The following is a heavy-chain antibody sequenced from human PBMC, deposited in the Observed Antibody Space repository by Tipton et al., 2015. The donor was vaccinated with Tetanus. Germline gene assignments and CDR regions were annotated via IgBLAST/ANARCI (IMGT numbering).Heavy chain of an antibody. V-gene: IGHV3-23*01. CDR1: GFIFSNYA. J-gene: IGHJ6*02. CDR2: ISGSGGST. Sequence: GSLRLSCAASGFIFSNYAMSWVRQAPGKGLEWVSGISGSGGSTYYADSVKGRFTISRDNTRNTLYLQLNSLRAEDTAVYYCARDSGGWDYYYYGMDVWGQGTTVTVSS. D-gene: IGHD6-19*01. CDR3: ARDSGGWDYYYYGMDV.